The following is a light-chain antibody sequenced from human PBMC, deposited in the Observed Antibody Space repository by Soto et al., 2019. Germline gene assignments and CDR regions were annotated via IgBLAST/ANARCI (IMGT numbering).Light chain of an antibody. V-gene: IGKV3-15*01. CDR1: QGIGDT. CDR3: QPYNNWPLT. J-gene: IGKJ4*01. CDR2: DTS. Sequence: MTQSPSTLSGSVGDRVTLSCRASQGIGDTLAWYQHKPGQTPRLLIYDTSTRATGVPTRFSGSRSGAEFTLTIKSLQSEDFAVYYCQPYNNWPLTVGGGTKVDIK.